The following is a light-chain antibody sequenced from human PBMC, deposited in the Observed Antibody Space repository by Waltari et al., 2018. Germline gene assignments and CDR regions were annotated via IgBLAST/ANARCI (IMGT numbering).Light chain of an antibody. J-gene: IGLJ2*01. CDR2: DVF. Sequence: QSALTQPASVSGSPGQSITISCTGTRRDVGGYNYSSWYQQHPGKAPNLMIYDVFYRPSGVSNRFSGSKSGNTASLTISGLQAEDEADYYCSSYTSSSTVIFGGGTRLTVL. V-gene: IGLV2-14*01. CDR3: SSYTSSSTVI. CDR1: RRDVGGYNY.